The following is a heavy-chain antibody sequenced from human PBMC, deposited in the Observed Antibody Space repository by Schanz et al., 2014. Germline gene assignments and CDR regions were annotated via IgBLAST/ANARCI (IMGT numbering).Heavy chain of an antibody. CDR2: ISSGSSYA. V-gene: IGHV3-48*04. D-gene: IGHD2-15*01. CDR3: AKGMGYCSGGACYDYYYYGLDV. CDR1: GFTFNSYA. J-gene: IGHJ6*02. Sequence: DVQLLESGGGLVQPGGSLRLSCAASGFTFNSYAMTWVRQAPGKGLEWVSDISSGSSYANYADSVKGRFTISRDNAKNSLYLQMNSLRAEDTAVYYCAKGMGYCSGGACYDYYYYGLDVWGQGTTVTVSS.